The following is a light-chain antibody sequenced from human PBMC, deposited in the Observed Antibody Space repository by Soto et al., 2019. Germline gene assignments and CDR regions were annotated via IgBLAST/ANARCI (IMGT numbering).Light chain of an antibody. CDR1: SSNIGINT. CDR3: AAWDDSLNGRYV. V-gene: IGLV1-44*01. Sequence: QSVLTQPPSASGTPGQRVTISCSGGSSNIGINTVYWYQQLPGTAPKLLIYSNNQRPSGVPDRFSGSKSGTSASLAISGLQSEDEADYYCAAWDDSLNGRYVFGTGTKLTVL. CDR2: SNN. J-gene: IGLJ1*01.